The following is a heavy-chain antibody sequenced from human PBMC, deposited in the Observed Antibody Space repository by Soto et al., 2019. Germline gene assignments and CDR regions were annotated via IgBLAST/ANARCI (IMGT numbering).Heavy chain of an antibody. J-gene: IGHJ6*03. CDR1: GGSISSYY. CDR2: IYYSGST. V-gene: IGHV4-59*08. CDR3: ARLERGSTADYYYYYYMDV. D-gene: IGHD4-4*01. Sequence: QVQLQESGPGLVKPSETLSLTCTVSGGSISSYYWSWIRQPPGKGLEWIGYIYYSGSTNYNPSLKSRVTISVDTSKNQFSLKLSSVTAADTAVYYCARLERGSTADYYYYYYMDVWGKGTTVTVSS.